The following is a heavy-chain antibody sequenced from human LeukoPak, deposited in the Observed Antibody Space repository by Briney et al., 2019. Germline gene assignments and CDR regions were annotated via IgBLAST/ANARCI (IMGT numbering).Heavy chain of an antibody. CDR3: AKNTISGGHYQYYMDV. CDR1: GFTFSTYS. D-gene: IGHD3-16*02. J-gene: IGHJ6*03. V-gene: IGHV3-21*04. CDR2: ISSSSSYI. Sequence: GGSLRLSCAASGFTFSTYSMNWVRQAPGKGLEWVSSISSSSSYIYYADSVKGRFTISRDNAKNSLFLQMNSLRTEDTAVYYCAKNTISGGHYQYYMDVWGKGTTVTVSS.